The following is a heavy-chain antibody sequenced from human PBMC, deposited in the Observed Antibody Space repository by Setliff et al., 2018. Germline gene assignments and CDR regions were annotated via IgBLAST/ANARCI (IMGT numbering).Heavy chain of an antibody. CDR1: GGSISSYS. V-gene: IGHV4-59*01. CDR2: LYYSGNT. J-gene: IGHJ6*03. Sequence: PSETLSLTCNVSGGSISSYSWSWIRQAPGKGLEWIGYLYYSGNTNYNPSLKSRVTISGDTSQNYFSLKLTSVTEADTAVYYCARGPPGYYYYMNGWGQGTTVTVSS. CDR3: ARGPPGYYYYMNG.